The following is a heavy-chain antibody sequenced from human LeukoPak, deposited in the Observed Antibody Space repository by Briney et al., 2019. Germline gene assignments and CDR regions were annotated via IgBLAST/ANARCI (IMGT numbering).Heavy chain of an antibody. D-gene: IGHD4-11*01. Sequence: PSGTLSLTCAVSGGSISSSNWWSWVRQPPGKGLEWIGEIYHSGSTNYNPSLKSRVTISVDKSKNQFSLKLSSVTAADTAVYYCAKLNGVDLQAFDIWGQGTMVTVSS. V-gene: IGHV4-4*02. CDR3: AKLNGVDLQAFDI. J-gene: IGHJ3*02. CDR2: IYHSGST. CDR1: GGSISSSNW.